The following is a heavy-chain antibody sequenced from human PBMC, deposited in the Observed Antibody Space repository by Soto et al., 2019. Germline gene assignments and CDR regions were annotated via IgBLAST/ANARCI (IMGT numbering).Heavy chain of an antibody. CDR3: ARDRPGVDSGYDWWYLNWFDP. CDR1: GYTFTSYA. Sequence: GASVKVSCKASGYTFTSYAMHWVRQANGQGLEWMGWISAYNGNTNYAQKLQGRVTMTTDTSTSTAYMELRSLRSDDTAVYYCARDRPGVDSGYDWWYLNWFDPWGQGTLVTVSS. V-gene: IGHV1-18*01. D-gene: IGHD5-12*01. J-gene: IGHJ5*02. CDR2: ISAYNGNT.